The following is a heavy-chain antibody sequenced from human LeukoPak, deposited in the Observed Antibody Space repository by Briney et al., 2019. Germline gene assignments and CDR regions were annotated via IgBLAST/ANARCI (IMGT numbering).Heavy chain of an antibody. D-gene: IGHD3-10*01. CDR3: ARGSRFHPQNWFDP. Sequence: ASVKVSCKASGYTFIDYYIHWVRQAPGQGLEWMGWVGPNTGGTYYAQTFQGRVTMTSAASISTVYMELTSLTYDDTADYYCARGSRFHPQNWFDPWGQGTLITVSS. CDR2: VGPNTGGT. CDR1: GYTFIDYY. J-gene: IGHJ5*02. V-gene: IGHV1-2*02.